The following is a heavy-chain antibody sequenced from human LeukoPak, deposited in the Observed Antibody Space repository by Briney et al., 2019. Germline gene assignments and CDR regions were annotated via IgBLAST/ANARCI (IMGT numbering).Heavy chain of an antibody. CDR1: GGTFSSYA. CDR3: ARVPSWELLAPYYYYGMDV. D-gene: IGHD1-26*01. J-gene: IGHJ6*02. V-gene: IGHV1-69*13. CDR2: IIPIFGTA. Sequence: SVKVSCKASGGTFSSYAISWVRQAPGQGLEWMGGIIPIFGTANYAQKFQGRVTITADESTSTAYMELSSLRSEDMAVYYCARVPSWELLAPYYYYGMDVWGQGTTVTVSS.